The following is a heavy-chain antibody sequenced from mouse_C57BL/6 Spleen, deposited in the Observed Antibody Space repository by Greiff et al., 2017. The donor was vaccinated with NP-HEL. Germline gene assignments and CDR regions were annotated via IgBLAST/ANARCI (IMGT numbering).Heavy chain of an antibody. CDR2: IRSKSNNYAT. J-gene: IGHJ4*01. CDR3: VRHGYYSNLYYAMDY. Sequence: EVKLVESGGGLVQPKGSLKLSCAASGFSFNTYAMNWVRQAPGKGLEWVARIRSKSNNYATYYADSVKDRFTISRDDSESMLYLQMNNLKTEDTAMYYCVRHGYYSNLYYAMDYWGQGTSVTVSS. V-gene: IGHV10-1*01. D-gene: IGHD2-5*01. CDR1: GFSFNTYA.